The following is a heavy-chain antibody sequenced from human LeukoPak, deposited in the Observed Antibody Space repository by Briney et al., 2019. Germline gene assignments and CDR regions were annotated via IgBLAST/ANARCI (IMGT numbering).Heavy chain of an antibody. V-gene: IGHV1-58*02. J-gene: IGHJ4*02. Sequence: ASVKVSCKASGFTFTSSAMQWVRQARGQRLEWIGWIVVGSGNTSYAQKFQGRVTITRDMSTSTAYMELSSLRSEDTAVYYCAAGGSGSYYNNDFDYWGQGTLVTVSS. CDR1: GFTFTSSA. D-gene: IGHD3-10*01. CDR3: AAGGSGSYYNNDFDY. CDR2: IVVGSGNT.